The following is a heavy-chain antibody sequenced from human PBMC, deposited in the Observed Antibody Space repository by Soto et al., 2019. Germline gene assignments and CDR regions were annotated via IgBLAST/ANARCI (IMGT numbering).Heavy chain of an antibody. D-gene: IGHD6-6*01. CDR2: IIPIFGTA. Sequence: QVQLMQSGAEVKKPGSSVKVSCKASGGTFSSYAISWVRQAPGQGLEWMGGIIPIFGTANYAQKFQGRVTITADESTSTAYMELSSLRSEDTAVYYCARDQPHSSSAREGYYFDYWGQGTLVTVSS. CDR3: ARDQPHSSSAREGYYFDY. V-gene: IGHV1-69*01. CDR1: GGTFSSYA. J-gene: IGHJ4*02.